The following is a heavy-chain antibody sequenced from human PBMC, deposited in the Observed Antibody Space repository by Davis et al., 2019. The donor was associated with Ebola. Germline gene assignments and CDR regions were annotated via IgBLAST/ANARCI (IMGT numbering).Heavy chain of an antibody. CDR1: GCSISSYY. Sequence: SETLSLTCTVFGCSISSYYWSWIRQPPGKGLEWVGYIYYSGSTNYNPSLKSRVTISVDTSKNQFSLKLSSVTAADTAVYYCARGWHSSSWFYGMYGMEGGGQGTTVTVSS. CDR2: IYYSGST. CDR3: ARGWHSSSWFYGMYGMEG. V-gene: IGHV4-59*12. J-gene: IGHJ6*02. D-gene: IGHD6-13*01.